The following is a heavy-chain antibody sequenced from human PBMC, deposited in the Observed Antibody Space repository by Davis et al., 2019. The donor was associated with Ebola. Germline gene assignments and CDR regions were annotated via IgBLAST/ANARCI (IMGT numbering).Heavy chain of an antibody. V-gene: IGHV4-34*03. J-gene: IGHJ4*02. CDR3: TTPGIAVAGDH. CDR1: GGSFSGYY. Sequence: MPSETLSLTCAVYGGSFSGYYWSWIRQPPGKGLEWIGEINHSGSTNYNPSLKSRVTISVDTSKNQFSLKLSSVTAEDTAVYYCTTPGIAVAGDHWGQGTLVTVSS. CDR2: INHSGST. D-gene: IGHD6-19*01.